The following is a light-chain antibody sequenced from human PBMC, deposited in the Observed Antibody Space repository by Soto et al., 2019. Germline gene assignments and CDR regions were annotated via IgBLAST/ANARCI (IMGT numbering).Light chain of an antibody. CDR1: TSNIGSNT. Sequence: QSVLTQPPSASGTPGQRVTISCSGSTSNIGSNTVNWYQQLPGTAPKLLIYSNNQRPSEVPDRFSGSKSGTSASLAISGLQSEDEADYYCQSYDNSLSAWVFGGGTKLTVL. CDR2: SNN. CDR3: QSYDNSLSAWV. J-gene: IGLJ3*02. V-gene: IGLV1-44*01.